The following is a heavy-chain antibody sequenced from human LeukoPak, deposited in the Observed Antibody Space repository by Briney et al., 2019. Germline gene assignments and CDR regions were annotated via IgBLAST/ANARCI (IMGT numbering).Heavy chain of an antibody. Sequence: PGGSLRLSCAASGFTFSNYWIHWVRQAPGKGLVWVSRIDNAGSITTYADSVKGRFTISRDNAENTLYLQMNSLRAEDTAVYYCARGPAVGATIGYWGQGTLVTVSS. D-gene: IGHD1-26*01. CDR1: GFTFSNYW. CDR3: ARGPAVGATIGY. CDR2: IDNAGSIT. V-gene: IGHV3-74*03. J-gene: IGHJ4*02.